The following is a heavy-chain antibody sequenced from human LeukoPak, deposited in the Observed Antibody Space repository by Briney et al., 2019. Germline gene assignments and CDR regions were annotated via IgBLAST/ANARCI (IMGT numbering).Heavy chain of an antibody. Sequence: ASVKVSCKASGYTFTGYYMHWVRQAPGQGLEWMGWINPNSGGTNYAQKFQGGVTMTRDTSISTAYMELSRLRSDDTAVYYCARDIEWFGELLTDYWGQGTLVTVSS. CDR1: GYTFTGYY. D-gene: IGHD3-10*01. CDR3: ARDIEWFGELLTDY. CDR2: INPNSGGT. V-gene: IGHV1-2*02. J-gene: IGHJ4*02.